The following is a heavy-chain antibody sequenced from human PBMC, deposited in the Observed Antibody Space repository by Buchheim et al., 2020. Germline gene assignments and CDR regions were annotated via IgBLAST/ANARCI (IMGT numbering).Heavy chain of an antibody. CDR3: ARHKGRVLPAAIAY. Sequence: QVQLQESGPGLVKPSETLSLTCTVSGGFISNYFWSWIRQPPGKGLEWIGYIYYSGSTNYNPSLKSRVTIPLDTSKNQFSLKLSSVTVADTAVYYCARHKGRVLPAAIAYWGRGTL. D-gene: IGHD2-2*01. CDR1: GGFISNYF. CDR2: IYYSGST. J-gene: IGHJ4*02. V-gene: IGHV4-59*08.